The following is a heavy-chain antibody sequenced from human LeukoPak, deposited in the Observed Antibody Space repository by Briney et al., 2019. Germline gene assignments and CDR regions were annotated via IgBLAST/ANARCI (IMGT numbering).Heavy chain of an antibody. CDR2: ISSSSTI. V-gene: IGHV3-48*01. CDR1: GFTFSSYS. D-gene: IGHD3-3*01. J-gene: IGHJ4*02. CDR3: ARSGNVYYDFWSGYGYFDY. Sequence: PGGSLRLSCAASGFTFSSYSMNWVRQAPGKGLEWVSYISSSSTIYYADSVKGRFTISRDNAKNSLYLQMNSLRAEDTAVHYCARSGNVYYDFWSGYGYFDYWGQGTLVTVSS.